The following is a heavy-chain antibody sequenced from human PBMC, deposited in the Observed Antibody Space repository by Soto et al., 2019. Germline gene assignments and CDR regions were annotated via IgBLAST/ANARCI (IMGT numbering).Heavy chain of an antibody. CDR2: ITGDGGGT. CDR3: AKDLPSIGELFSSFDS. CDR1: RFTFTTYG. J-gene: IGHJ4*01. D-gene: IGHD3-10*01. Sequence: DVQLLESGGGLVQPGGSLRLSCAASRFTFTTYGMSWVRQAPGRALEWVSSITGDGGGTYYADSVKGRFAISRDNSRNTLYLQMNSRRAADTAVYYCAKDLPSIGELFSSFDSWGHGTLVTVSS. V-gene: IGHV3-23*01.